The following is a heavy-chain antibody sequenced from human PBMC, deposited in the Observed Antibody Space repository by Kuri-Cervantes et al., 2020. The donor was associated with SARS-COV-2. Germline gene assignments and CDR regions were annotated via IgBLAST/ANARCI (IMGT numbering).Heavy chain of an antibody. Sequence: ESLKISCTVSGGSIDSSSIYWGWIRQAPGKGLEWIGNIYYTGSTYYNPSLKSRVTISVDTSKEQFSLKLSSVTAADTAIYYCATFTVTTKFDNWGQGTLVTVSS. CDR3: ATFTVTTKFDN. V-gene: IGHV4-39*01. J-gene: IGHJ4*02. CDR2: IYYTGST. D-gene: IGHD4-17*01. CDR1: GGSIDSSSIY.